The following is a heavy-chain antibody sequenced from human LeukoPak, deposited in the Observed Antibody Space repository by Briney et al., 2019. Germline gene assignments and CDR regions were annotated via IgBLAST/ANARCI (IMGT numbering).Heavy chain of an antibody. CDR2: IYYSGST. Sequence: SETLSLTCTVSGGSISSGGYYWSWIRQHPGKGLEWIGYIYYSGSTYYNPSLKSRVTISVDTSKNQFSLKLSSVTAADTAVYYCAVVGTEVYWYFDLWGRGTLVTVSS. CDR3: AVVGTEVYWYFDL. D-gene: IGHD2-21*02. V-gene: IGHV4-31*03. CDR1: GGSISSGGYY. J-gene: IGHJ2*01.